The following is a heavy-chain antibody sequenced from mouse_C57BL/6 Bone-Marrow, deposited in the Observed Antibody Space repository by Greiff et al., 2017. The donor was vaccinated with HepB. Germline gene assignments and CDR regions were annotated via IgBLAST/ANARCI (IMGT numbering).Heavy chain of an antibody. CDR3: TGDSSGYVGFAY. J-gene: IGHJ3*01. D-gene: IGHD3-2*02. Sequence: VQLQQSGAELVRPGASVKLSCTASGFNIKDDYMHWVKQRPEQGLEWIGWIDPENGDTEYASKFQGKATITADTSSNTAYLQLSSLISEDTAVYYCTGDSSGYVGFAYWGQGTLVTVSA. CDR2: IDPENGDT. V-gene: IGHV14-4*01. CDR1: GFNIKDDY.